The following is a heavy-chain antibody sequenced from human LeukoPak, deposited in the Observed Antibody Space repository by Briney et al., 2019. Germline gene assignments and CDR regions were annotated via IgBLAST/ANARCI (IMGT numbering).Heavy chain of an antibody. CDR3: ASGQGGDYVIYY. V-gene: IGHV1-69*05. CDR2: IIPIFGTA. J-gene: IGHJ4*02. CDR1: GGTFSSYA. D-gene: IGHD4-17*01. Sequence: ASVKVSCKASGGTFSSYAISWVRQAPGQGLEWMGGIIPIFGTANYAQKFQGRVTITTDESTSTAYMELSSLRSEGTAVYYCASGQGGDYVIYYWGQGTLVTVSS.